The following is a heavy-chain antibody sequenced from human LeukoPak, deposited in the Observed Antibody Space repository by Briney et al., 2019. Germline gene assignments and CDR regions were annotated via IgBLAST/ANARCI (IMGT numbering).Heavy chain of an antibody. CDR3: ATDGGPYYYDSSGFDGFDI. CDR1: GYTLTELS. J-gene: IGHJ3*02. Sequence: ASVKVSCKVSGYTLTELSMHWVRQAPGEGLEWMGGFDPEDGETIYAQKFQGRVTMTEDTSTATAYMELSSLRSDDTAVYYCATDGGPYYYDSSGFDGFDIWGQGTMVTVSS. V-gene: IGHV1-24*01. CDR2: FDPEDGET. D-gene: IGHD3-22*01.